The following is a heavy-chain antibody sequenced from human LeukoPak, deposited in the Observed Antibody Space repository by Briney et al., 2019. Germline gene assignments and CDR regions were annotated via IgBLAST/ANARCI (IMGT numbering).Heavy chain of an antibody. Sequence: SETLSLTCTVSGGSISSGGYYWSWIRQHPGKGLEWIGYIYYSGSTYYNPSLKSRVTISVDTSKNQFSLKLSSVTAADTAVYYCARHPHYYGSGSYYRRSGCYFDYWGQGTLVTVSS. CDR2: IYYSGST. J-gene: IGHJ4*02. D-gene: IGHD3-10*01. CDR3: ARHPHYYGSGSYYRRSGCYFDY. V-gene: IGHV4-31*03. CDR1: GGSISSGGYY.